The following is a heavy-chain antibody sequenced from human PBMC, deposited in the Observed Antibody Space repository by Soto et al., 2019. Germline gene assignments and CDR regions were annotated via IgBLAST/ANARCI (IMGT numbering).Heavy chain of an antibody. CDR2: INHRGSS. V-gene: IGHV4-34*01. CDR3: ARGSLLWFGELSKGHSYGLEV. J-gene: IGHJ6*02. Sequence: PSPTLSLTCAFYGWSFTGYNRSWIRQPPGNGLEWSGEINHRGSSNYSPSLKSRVTISVDTSKNQFSLKLTTVTAADTDVYYCARGSLLWFGELSKGHSYGLEVWGQGNTVTVS. D-gene: IGHD3-10*01. CDR1: GWSFTGYN.